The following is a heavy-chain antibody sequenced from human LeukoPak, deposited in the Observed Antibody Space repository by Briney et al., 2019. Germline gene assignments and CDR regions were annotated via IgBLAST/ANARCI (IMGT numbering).Heavy chain of an antibody. V-gene: IGHV1-69*05. Sequence: SVKVSCKASGGTFSSYAISWVRQAPGQGLEWMGRIIPIFGTANYAQKFQGRVTITTDESTSTAYMELSSLRSEDTAVYYCASEVHRYCSGGSCYFNDSGQRNLVTVSS. CDR1: GGTFSSYA. J-gene: IGHJ4*02. CDR2: IIPIFGTA. D-gene: IGHD2-15*01. CDR3: ASEVHRYCSGGSCYFND.